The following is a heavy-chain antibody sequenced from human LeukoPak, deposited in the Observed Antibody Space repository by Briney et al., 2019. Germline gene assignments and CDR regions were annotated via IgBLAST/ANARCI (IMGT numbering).Heavy chain of an antibody. J-gene: IGHJ4*02. Sequence: GGPLRLSCAASGFTFDDYAMHWVRQAPGKGLEWVSGISWNSGSIGYADSVKGRFTISRDNAKNSLYLQMNSLRAEDTALYYCAKDKANYDILTGFDYWGQGTLVTVSS. CDR1: GFTFDDYA. D-gene: IGHD3-9*01. V-gene: IGHV3-9*01. CDR2: ISWNSGSI. CDR3: AKDKANYDILTGFDY.